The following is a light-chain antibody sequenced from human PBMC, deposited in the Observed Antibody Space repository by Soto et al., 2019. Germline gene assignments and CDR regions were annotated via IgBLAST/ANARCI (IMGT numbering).Light chain of an antibody. CDR2: DAS. J-gene: IGKJ1*01. CDR1: HSVSSRF. V-gene: IGKV3D-20*02. CDR3: QQSYSTPVT. Sequence: EIVLTQSPGTLSFSPGERATLSCRASHSVSSRFLAWYQQKPGQAPRLLIYDASNRATGIPARFSGSGSVTDFTLTISSLQPEDFATYYCQQSYSTPVTFGQGTKVDIK.